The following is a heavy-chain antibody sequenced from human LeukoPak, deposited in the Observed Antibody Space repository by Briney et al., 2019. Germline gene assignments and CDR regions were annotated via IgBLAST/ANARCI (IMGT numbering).Heavy chain of an antibody. Sequence: GGSLRLSCAASGFTVSSNYMSWVRQAPGKGLEWVSYISSSSSTIYYADSVKGRFTISRDNAKNSLYLQMNSLRAEDTAVYYCARVWYDILTGASHIDYWGQGTLVTVSS. CDR3: ARVWYDILTGASHIDY. D-gene: IGHD3-9*01. V-gene: IGHV3-48*04. CDR1: GFTVSSNY. J-gene: IGHJ4*02. CDR2: ISSSSSTI.